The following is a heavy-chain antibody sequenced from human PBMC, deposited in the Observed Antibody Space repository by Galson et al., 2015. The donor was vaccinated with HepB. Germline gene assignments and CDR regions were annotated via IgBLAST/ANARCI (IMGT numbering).Heavy chain of an antibody. Sequence: SVKVSCKASGYTFTNYAMNWVRQAPGQGLEWMGWINTNTGTPTYAQGFTGRFVFSFDTSVTTAYLQISSLKAEDTALYYCGRQYSSGGYTAFDIWGQGTVVTVSS. CDR1: GYTFTNYA. CDR3: GRQYSSGGYTAFDI. J-gene: IGHJ3*02. CDR2: INTNTGTP. D-gene: IGHD6-25*01. V-gene: IGHV7-4-1*02.